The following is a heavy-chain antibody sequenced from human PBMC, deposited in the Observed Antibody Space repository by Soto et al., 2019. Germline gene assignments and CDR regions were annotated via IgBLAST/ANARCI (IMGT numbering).Heavy chain of an antibody. D-gene: IGHD6-13*01. CDR2: IYYSGST. CDR3: ARGGNTSSWYAFWFDS. J-gene: IGHJ5*01. V-gene: IGHV4-61*08. CDR1: GGTISSGGFY. Sequence: SERMALTCTVSGGTISSGGFYWSWNRQHPGEGLEWIGYIYYSGSTNYNPSLKSRVTISVDTSKNQFSLKLSSVTASDTAVYYCARGGNTSSWYAFWFDSWRQGTLVTVSS.